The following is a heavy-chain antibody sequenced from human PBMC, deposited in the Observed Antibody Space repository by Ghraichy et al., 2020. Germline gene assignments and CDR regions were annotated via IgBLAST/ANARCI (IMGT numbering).Heavy chain of an antibody. V-gene: IGHV3-7*04. Sequence: GGSLRLSCAASGFTFTKYLMSWVRQAPGKGPVWVATIRKDGSETFYLDSVRGRFTISRDNAKDSLSLQMNNLRAEDTAVYYCARRRSDNGWDLDYWGQGTLVTVSS. CDR3: ARRRSDNGWDLDY. CDR2: IRKDGSET. CDR1: GFTFTKYL. D-gene: IGHD6-19*01. J-gene: IGHJ4*02.